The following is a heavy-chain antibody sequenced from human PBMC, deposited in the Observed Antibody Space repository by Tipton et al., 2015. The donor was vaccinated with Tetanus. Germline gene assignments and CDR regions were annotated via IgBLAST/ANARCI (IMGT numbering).Heavy chain of an antibody. CDR3: ARENGGYDYYYYGMDV. CDR2: ISGSGGST. V-gene: IGHV3-23*01. J-gene: IGHJ6*02. Sequence: SLRLSCAASGFTFSSYAMSWVRQAPGKGLEWVSAISGSGGSTYYADSVKGRFTISRDNSKNTLYLQMNSLRAEDTAVYYCARENGGYDYYYYGMDVWGQGTTVTVSS. D-gene: IGHD5-12*01. CDR1: GFTFSSYA.